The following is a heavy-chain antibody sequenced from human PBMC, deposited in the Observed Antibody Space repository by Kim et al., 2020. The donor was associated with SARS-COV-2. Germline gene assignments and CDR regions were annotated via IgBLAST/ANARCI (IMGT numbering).Heavy chain of an antibody. Sequence: SETLSLTCTVSGGSISSYYWSWIRQPAGKGLEWVGRIYTSGSTNYNPSLQTRVTMSVDTSKNQTSLKLSSVTTADTAVYYCASSGYSYGYGLDYWGQGTLVTVSS. D-gene: IGHD5-18*01. CDR3: ASSGYSYGYGLDY. J-gene: IGHJ4*02. V-gene: IGHV4-4*07. CDR1: GGSISSYY. CDR2: IYTSGST.